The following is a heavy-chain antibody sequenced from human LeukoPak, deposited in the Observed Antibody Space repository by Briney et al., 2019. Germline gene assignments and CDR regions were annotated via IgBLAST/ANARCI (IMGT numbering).Heavy chain of an antibody. J-gene: IGHJ6*03. CDR3: ARGNIEEGYYYMDV. CDR2: ISYDGSNK. Sequence: GGSLRLSCAASGFTFSSYAMHWVRQAPGKGLEWVAVISYDGSNKYYADSVKGRFTISRDNSKNTLYLQMNSLRAEDTAVYYCARGNIEEGYYYMDVWGKGTTVTVSS. V-gene: IGHV3-30*04. CDR1: GFTFSSYA.